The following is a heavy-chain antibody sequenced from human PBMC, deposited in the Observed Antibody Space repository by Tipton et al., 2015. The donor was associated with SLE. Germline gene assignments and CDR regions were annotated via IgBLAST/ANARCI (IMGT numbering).Heavy chain of an antibody. CDR3: ARGVAAADPYYYYGMDV. D-gene: IGHD6-13*01. Sequence: TLSLTCTVSGGSISSGGYYWSWIRQPPGKGLEWIGYIYYSGSTNYNPSLKSRVTISVDTSKNQFSLKLSSVTAADTAVYYCARGVAAADPYYYYGMDVWGQGTTVTVSS. V-gene: IGHV4-61*08. CDR1: GGSISSGGYY. CDR2: IYYSGST. J-gene: IGHJ6*02.